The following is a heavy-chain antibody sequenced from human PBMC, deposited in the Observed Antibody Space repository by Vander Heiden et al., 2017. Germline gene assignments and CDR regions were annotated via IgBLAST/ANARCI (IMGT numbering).Heavy chain of an antibody. J-gene: IGHJ3*02. CDR3: ARASNLVVVIDAFDI. D-gene: IGHD3-22*01. V-gene: IGHV3-33*01. CDR1: GFTFSSYG. Sequence: QVQLVESGGGVVQPGRSLRLSCAASGFTFSSYGMHWVRQAPGKGLEWVAVIWYDGSNKYYADSVKGRFTISRDNSKNTLYLQMNSLRAEDTAVYYCARASNLVVVIDAFDIWGQGTMVTVSS. CDR2: IWYDGSNK.